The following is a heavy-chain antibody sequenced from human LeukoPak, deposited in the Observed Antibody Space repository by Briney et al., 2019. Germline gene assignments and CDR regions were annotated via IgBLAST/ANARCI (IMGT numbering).Heavy chain of an antibody. Sequence: ASVKVSCKASGYTFTSYYMHWVRQATGQGLEWMGWMNPNSGNTGYAQKFQGRVTMTRNTSISTAYMELSSLRSEDTAVYYCAMGFIAANYWGQGTLVTVSS. V-gene: IGHV1-8*02. J-gene: IGHJ4*02. CDR3: AMGFIAANY. CDR2: MNPNSGNT. CDR1: GYTFTSYY. D-gene: IGHD6-13*01.